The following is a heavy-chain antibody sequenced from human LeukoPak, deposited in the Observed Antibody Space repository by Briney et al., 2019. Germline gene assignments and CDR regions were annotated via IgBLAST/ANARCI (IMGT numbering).Heavy chain of an antibody. CDR3: ARFGYVAAVDV. CDR1: GFSFSAYW. Sequence: GGSLRLSCAASGFSFSAYWMTWVRQAPGTGLEWVANINPAGSETYYVDPVKGRFSISRDNAENLVYLQMNSLRAEDTAVYHCARFGYVAAVDVWGQGTPATVSS. V-gene: IGHV3-7*01. J-gene: IGHJ4*02. D-gene: IGHD2-15*01. CDR2: INPAGSET.